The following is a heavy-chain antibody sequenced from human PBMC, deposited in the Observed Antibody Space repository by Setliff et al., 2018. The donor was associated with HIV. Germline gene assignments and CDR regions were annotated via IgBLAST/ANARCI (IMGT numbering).Heavy chain of an antibody. Sequence: ASVKVSCKASGYTFTSYGISWVRQAPGQGLEWMGWISAYNGNTKYSQEFQGRVTITRDTSASTAYMELSSLKSEDMAVYYCAKEDQRVTSVDYWGQGTPVTVSS. J-gene: IGHJ4*02. CDR3: AKEDQRVTSVDY. D-gene: IGHD2-2*01. V-gene: IGHV1-18*03. CDR2: ISAYNGNT. CDR1: GYTFTSYG.